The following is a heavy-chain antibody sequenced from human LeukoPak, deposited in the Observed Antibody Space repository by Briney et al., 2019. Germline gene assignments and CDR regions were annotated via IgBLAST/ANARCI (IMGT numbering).Heavy chain of an antibody. CDR2: ISSGSSYI. Sequence: GGSLRLSCAVSGFTFRSYGMNWVRQAPGKGLEWVSSISSGSSYIYYADSVKSRFTISRDNAKNSLHLQMNSLRADDTAVYYCARVGAKGGWYFDLWGRGTLVTVSS. V-gene: IGHV3-21*01. J-gene: IGHJ2*01. D-gene: IGHD3-10*01. CDR1: GFTFRSYG. CDR3: ARVGAKGGWYFDL.